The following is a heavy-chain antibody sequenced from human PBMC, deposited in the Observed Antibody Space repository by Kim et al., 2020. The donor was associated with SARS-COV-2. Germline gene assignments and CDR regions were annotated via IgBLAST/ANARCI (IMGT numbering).Heavy chain of an antibody. CDR3: ARDSYLYYFDY. V-gene: IGHV1-18*01. J-gene: IGHJ4*02. D-gene: IGHD2-2*01. Sequence: TNYAQKLQGRVTMTTDTSTSTAYMELRSLRSDDTAVYYCARDSYLYYFDYWGQGTLVTVSS. CDR2: T.